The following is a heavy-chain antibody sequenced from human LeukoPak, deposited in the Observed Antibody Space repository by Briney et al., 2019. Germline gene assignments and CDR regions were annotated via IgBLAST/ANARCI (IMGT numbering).Heavy chain of an antibody. J-gene: IGHJ4*02. CDR1: GGSFSGYY. CDR3: ARESGYSYGPLDY. V-gene: IGHV4-34*01. Sequence: SETLSLTCAVYGGSFSGYYWSWIRQPPGKGLEWIGEINHSGSTNYNPSLKSRVTISLDTSKNQFPLKLSSVTAADTAVYYCARESGYSYGPLDYWGQGTLVTVSS. CDR2: INHSGST. D-gene: IGHD5-18*01.